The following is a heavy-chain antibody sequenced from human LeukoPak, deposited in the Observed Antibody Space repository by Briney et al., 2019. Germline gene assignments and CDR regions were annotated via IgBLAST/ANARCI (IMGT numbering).Heavy chain of an antibody. Sequence: GGSLRLSCAASGFTFSNSWMYWVRQAPGKGLVWVSRINGAGSTTNYAGSVKGRFTISRDNGKNTLYLQMNSLRAEDTAIYYCARPIRGYDGFDIWGQGTMVTVSS. CDR2: INGAGSTT. D-gene: IGHD5-12*01. V-gene: IGHV3-74*01. CDR1: GFTFSNSW. J-gene: IGHJ3*02. CDR3: ARPIRGYDGFDI.